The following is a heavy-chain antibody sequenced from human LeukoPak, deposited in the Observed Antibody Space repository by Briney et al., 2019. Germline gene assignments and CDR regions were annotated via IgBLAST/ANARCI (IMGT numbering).Heavy chain of an antibody. J-gene: IGHJ6*02. CDR3: ASYDFWSGAYGMDV. V-gene: IGHV1-18*01. Sequence: ASVKVSCKASGYTFTSYGISWMRQAPGQGLEWMGWISAYNGNTNYAQKLQGRVTMTTDTSTSTAYMELRSLRSDDTAVYYCASYDFWSGAYGMDVWGQGTTVTVSS. CDR1: GYTFTSYG. D-gene: IGHD3-3*01. CDR2: ISAYNGNT.